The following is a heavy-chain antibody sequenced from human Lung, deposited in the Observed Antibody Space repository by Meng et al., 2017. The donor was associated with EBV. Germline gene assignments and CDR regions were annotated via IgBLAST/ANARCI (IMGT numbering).Heavy chain of an antibody. CDR2: INYSGIT. CDR1: GGSFSGYH. D-gene: IGHD2-2*01. Sequence: QVPLQQWGAGLLKSSETLSLTCAVYGGSFSGYHWSWIRQPPGKGLEWIGEINYSGITNYNPSLKSRVTISVDTSKNQFSLSLNSVTAADTAVYYCARGGTSSAPFDYWGQETLVTVSS. V-gene: IGHV4-34*01. J-gene: IGHJ4*02. CDR3: ARGGTSSAPFDY.